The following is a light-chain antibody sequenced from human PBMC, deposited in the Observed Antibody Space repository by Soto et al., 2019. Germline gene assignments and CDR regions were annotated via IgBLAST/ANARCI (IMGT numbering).Light chain of an antibody. CDR1: SSNIGSNT. Sequence: QSVLTQPPSASGTPGQRITISCSGSSSNIGSNTVNWYQQLPGTAPKLLIYSNTNRPSGVPDRFSASKSGTSASLVITGLRADDEADYYCQSSDSSLRRVFGGGTKVTVL. J-gene: IGLJ3*02. CDR3: QSSDSSLRRV. V-gene: IGLV1-44*01. CDR2: SNT.